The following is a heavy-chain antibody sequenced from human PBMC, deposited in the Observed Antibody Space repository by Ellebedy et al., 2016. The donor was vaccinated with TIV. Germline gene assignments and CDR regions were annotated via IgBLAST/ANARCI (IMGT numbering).Heavy chain of an antibody. Sequence: GESLKISCKASGYSFTKYWIGWVRQMPGKGLEWMGIIYPGDSDIRYSPSFQGQVTISADKSISTAYLQWSSLKASDTTIYYCARGEWQLQGYDSSAQSCFGYWGQGTLVTVSS. V-gene: IGHV5-51*01. CDR2: IYPGDSDI. CDR3: ARGEWQLQGYDSSAQSCFGY. CDR1: GYSFTKYW. D-gene: IGHD3-22*01. J-gene: IGHJ4*02.